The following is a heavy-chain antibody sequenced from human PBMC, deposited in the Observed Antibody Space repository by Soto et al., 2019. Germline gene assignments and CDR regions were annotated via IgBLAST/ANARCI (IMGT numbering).Heavy chain of an antibody. CDR2: IIPIFGTA. CDR1: GGTFSSYA. J-gene: IGHJ5*02. D-gene: IGHD5-18*01. Sequence: SVKVSCKASGGTFSSYAISWVRQAPGQGLEWMGGIIPIFGTANYAQKFQGRVTITADESTSTAYMELSSLRSEDTAVYYCARGGYSYGRYNWFDPWGQGTLVTVSS. V-gene: IGHV1-69*13. CDR3: ARGGYSYGRYNWFDP.